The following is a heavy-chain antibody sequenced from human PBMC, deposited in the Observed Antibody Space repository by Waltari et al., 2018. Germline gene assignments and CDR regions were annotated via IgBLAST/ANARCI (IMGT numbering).Heavy chain of an antibody. CDR1: GGTFRSSA. D-gene: IGHD4-4*01. CDR3: ARDLGLQRFNWFDP. Sequence: QVQLVQSGAEVKKPGSSVKVSCKASGGTFRSSAISWVRQDHGQVLEWMGGLITIVGKANYAQKVQGRGTITTDESTSTAYMELSSLRSEDTAVYYCARDLGLQRFNWFDPWGQGTLVTVSS. J-gene: IGHJ5*02. CDR2: LITIVGKA. V-gene: IGHV1-69*05.